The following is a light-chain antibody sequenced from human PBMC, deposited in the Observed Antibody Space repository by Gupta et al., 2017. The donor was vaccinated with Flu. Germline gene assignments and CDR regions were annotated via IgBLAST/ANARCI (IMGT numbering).Light chain of an antibody. CDR2: EDD. J-gene: IGLJ3*02. Sequence: TVTISGTRTAGSIAGNYVQWYKQRPGSSPSTVIYEDDQRPSGVPARFSGSLDTSSNSASLTISGLKAEDEGDYYCPSYDYRSRVFGGGTRLTVL. V-gene: IGLV6-57*01. CDR3: PSYDYRSRV. CDR1: AGSIAGNY.